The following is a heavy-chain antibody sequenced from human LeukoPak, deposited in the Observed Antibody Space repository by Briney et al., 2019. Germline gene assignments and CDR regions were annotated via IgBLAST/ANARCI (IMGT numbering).Heavy chain of an antibody. D-gene: IGHD1-1*01. V-gene: IGHV3-15*01. CDR2: IKSKTDGGTT. J-gene: IGHJ4*02. CDR3: TTDKGRNEPLDWDY. CDR1: GFTFSDAW. Sequence: PGGSLRLSCAASGFTFSDAWMNWVRQAPGKGLEWVGRIKSKTDGGTTDYAAPVKGRFTISRDDSKNTLYLQMNSLKTEDTAVYYCTTDKGRNEPLDWDYWGQGTLVTVSS.